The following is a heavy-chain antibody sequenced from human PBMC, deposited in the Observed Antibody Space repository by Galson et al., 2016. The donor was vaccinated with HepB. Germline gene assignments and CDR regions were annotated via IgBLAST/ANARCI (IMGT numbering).Heavy chain of an antibody. CDR2: FYPGDSEI. J-gene: IGHJ4*02. Sequence: QSGAEVKKPGESLKISCKGEGYVFSSHWIAWVRQTPDKGLEWMGLFYPGDSEIRYSPSFQGQVTFSADKSINTAYMQWSSLKASDTAIYYCARLVSSRSPYDSWGQGTLVTVSS. D-gene: IGHD3-22*01. V-gene: IGHV5-51*01. CDR3: ARLVSSRSPYDS. CDR1: GYVFSSHW.